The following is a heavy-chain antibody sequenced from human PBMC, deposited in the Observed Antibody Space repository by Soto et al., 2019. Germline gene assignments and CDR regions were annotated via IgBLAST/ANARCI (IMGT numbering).Heavy chain of an antibody. V-gene: IGHV3-21*01. Sequence: GGSLRLSCAASGFTFSTYSMNWVRQAPGKGLEWVSSISSSSSYIYYADSVKGRFTISRDNAKNSLHLQMNSLRAEDTAVYYCARTRISPDYYYDSSGYRYYYGMDVWGQGTTVTVSS. D-gene: IGHD3-22*01. J-gene: IGHJ6*02. CDR1: GFTFSTYS. CDR3: ARTRISPDYYYDSSGYRYYYGMDV. CDR2: ISSSSSYI.